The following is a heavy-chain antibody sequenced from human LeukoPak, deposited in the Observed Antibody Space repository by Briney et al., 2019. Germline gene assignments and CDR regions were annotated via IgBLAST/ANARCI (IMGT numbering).Heavy chain of an antibody. CDR1: GGSISSYY. CDR3: ARLTEGSHISYYYYYMDV. J-gene: IGHJ6*03. D-gene: IGHD2-21*01. V-gene: IGHV4-39*01. Sequence: SETLSLTCTVSGGSISSYYWGWIRQPPGKGLEWIGSVYYSGSTYYNPSLKSRVTISVDTSKNQFSLKLSSVTAADTAVYYCARLTEGSHISYYYYYMDVWGKGTTVTVSS. CDR2: VYYSGST.